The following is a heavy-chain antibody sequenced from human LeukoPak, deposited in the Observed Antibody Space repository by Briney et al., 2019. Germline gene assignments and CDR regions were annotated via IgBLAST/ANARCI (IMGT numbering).Heavy chain of an antibody. Sequence: QVQLQESGPGLVKPSETLSLTCAVSGGSISSNNWWSWVRQPPGKGLEWIGEIHHSGNTNYTPSLKSRVTISLDKSRNLFSLKLSSVTAADTAVYYCASDTPLRFWGQGTLVTVSS. V-gene: IGHV4-4*02. CDR3: ASDTPLRF. CDR2: IHHSGNT. CDR1: GGSISSNNW. J-gene: IGHJ4*02.